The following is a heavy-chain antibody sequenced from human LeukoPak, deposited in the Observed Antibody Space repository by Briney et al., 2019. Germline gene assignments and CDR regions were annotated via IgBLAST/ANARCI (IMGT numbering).Heavy chain of an antibody. Sequence: SETLSLTCAVYGGSFSGYYWSWIRQPPGKGLEWIGEINLSGSTNYNPSLKSRVTISVDTSKNQFSDTAVYYCARGTTVVPLDYWGQGTLVTVSS. CDR1: GGSFSGYY. CDR2: INLSGST. D-gene: IGHD4-23*01. CDR3: DY. J-gene: IGHJ4*02. V-gene: IGHV4-34*01.